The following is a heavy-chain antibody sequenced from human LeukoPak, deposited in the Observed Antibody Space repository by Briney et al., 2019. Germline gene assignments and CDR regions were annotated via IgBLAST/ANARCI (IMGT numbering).Heavy chain of an antibody. CDR3: ARGGEVLRYFDWLEGTFDY. Sequence: GGSLRLSCAASGFTFSSYAMSWVRQAPGKGLEWVSSISSSSSYIYYADSVKGRFTISRDNAKNSLYLQMNSLRAEDTAVYYCARGGEVLRYFDWLEGTFDYWGQGTLVTVSS. CDR2: ISSSSSYI. J-gene: IGHJ4*02. D-gene: IGHD3-9*01. V-gene: IGHV3-21*01. CDR1: GFTFSSYA.